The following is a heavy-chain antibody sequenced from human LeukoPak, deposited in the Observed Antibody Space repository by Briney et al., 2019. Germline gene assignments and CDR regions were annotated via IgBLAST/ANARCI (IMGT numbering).Heavy chain of an antibody. Sequence: PGGSLRLSCAASGFTFSDYWMTWVRQAPGKGLEWVANIRQDGSEKYYVDSVKGRFTISRDNAKNSLYLQMNRLRAEDTAVYYCARGDDSSGWYANDYWGQGTLVTVSS. CDR3: ARGDDSSGWYANDY. D-gene: IGHD6-19*01. J-gene: IGHJ4*02. CDR1: GFTFSDYW. CDR2: IRQDGSEK. V-gene: IGHV3-7*01.